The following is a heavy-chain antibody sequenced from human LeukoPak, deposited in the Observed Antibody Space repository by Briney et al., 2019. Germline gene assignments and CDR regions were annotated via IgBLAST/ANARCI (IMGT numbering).Heavy chain of an antibody. CDR3: ASKGAVAAPTEDYYYYMDV. D-gene: IGHD6-19*01. Sequence: SVKVSCKASGGTFSSYAISWVRQAPGQGLEWMGGIIPIFGTANYAQKFQGRVTITADESTSTAYMGLSSLRSEDTAVYYCASKGAVAAPTEDYYYYMDVWGKGTTVTVSS. CDR1: GGTFSSYA. J-gene: IGHJ6*03. CDR2: IIPIFGTA. V-gene: IGHV1-69*01.